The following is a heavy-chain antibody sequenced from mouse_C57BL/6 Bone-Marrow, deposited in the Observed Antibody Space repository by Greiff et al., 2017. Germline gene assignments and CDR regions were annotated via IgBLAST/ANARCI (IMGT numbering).Heavy chain of an antibody. V-gene: IGHV5-17*01. CDR1: GFTFSDYG. CDR2: ISSGSSTI. Sequence: EVKVEESGGGLVKPGGSLKLSCAASGFTFSDYGMHWVRQAPEKGLEWVAYISSGSSTIYYADTVKGRFTISRDNAKNTLFLQTTSLRSEDTAMYYCARSQLGQDYAMDYWGQGTSVTVSS. CDR3: ARSQLGQDYAMDY. J-gene: IGHJ4*01. D-gene: IGHD4-1*02.